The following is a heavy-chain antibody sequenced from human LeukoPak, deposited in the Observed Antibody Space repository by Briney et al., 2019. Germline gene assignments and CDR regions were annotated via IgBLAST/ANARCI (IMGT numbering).Heavy chain of an antibody. V-gene: IGHV1-3*01. CDR2: INAGNGNT. CDR3: ARRSYTDIVVVPAATDEDWFDP. D-gene: IGHD2-2*01. J-gene: IGHJ5*02. Sequence: ASVKVSCKASGYTFTSYAMHWVRQAPGQRLEWMGWINAGNGNTKYSQKFQGRVTITRDTSASTAYMELSSLRSEDTAVYYCARRSYTDIVVVPAATDEDWFDPWGQGTLVTVSS. CDR1: GYTFTSYA.